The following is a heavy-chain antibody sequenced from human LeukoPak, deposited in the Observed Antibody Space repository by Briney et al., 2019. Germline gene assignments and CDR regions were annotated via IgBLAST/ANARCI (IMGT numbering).Heavy chain of an antibody. Sequence: PSETLSLTCTVSGGSISSYYWSWIRQPPGKGLEWIGYIYYSGSTNYNPSLKSRVTISVDTSKNQFSPKLSSVTAADTAVYYCARASRAMVRGQGAYYYYGMDVWGKGTTVTVSS. CDR2: IYYSGST. CDR3: ARASRAMVRGQGAYYYYGMDV. V-gene: IGHV4-59*01. CDR1: GGSISSYY. J-gene: IGHJ6*04. D-gene: IGHD3-10*01.